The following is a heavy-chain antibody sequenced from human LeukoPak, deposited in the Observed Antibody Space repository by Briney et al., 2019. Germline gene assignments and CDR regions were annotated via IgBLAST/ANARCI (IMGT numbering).Heavy chain of an antibody. CDR1: GYTFTGYY. D-gene: IGHD1-26*01. Sequence: ASVKVSCKASGYTFTGYYMHWVRQAPGQGLEWMGWINPNSGGTNYAQKFQGRVTMTRDTSTSTVYMELSSLRSEDTAVYYCARDRSLRWGHYYGMDVWGQGTTVTVSS. J-gene: IGHJ6*02. CDR3: ARDRSLRWGHYYGMDV. V-gene: IGHV1-2*02. CDR2: INPNSGGT.